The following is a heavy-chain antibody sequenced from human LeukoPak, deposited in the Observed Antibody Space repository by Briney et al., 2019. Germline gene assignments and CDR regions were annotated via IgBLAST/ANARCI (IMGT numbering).Heavy chain of an antibody. V-gene: IGHV3-66*02. J-gene: IGHJ4*02. CDR2: IYSGGST. Sequence: PGGSLRLSCAASGLTVSSNYMSWVRQAPGKGLEWVSVIYSGGSTYYADSVKGRFTISRDNSKNTLYLQMNSLRAEDTAVYYCAKDPVLMVYATDYFDYWGQGTLVTVSS. CDR1: GLTVSSNY. CDR3: AKDPVLMVYATDYFDY. D-gene: IGHD2-8*01.